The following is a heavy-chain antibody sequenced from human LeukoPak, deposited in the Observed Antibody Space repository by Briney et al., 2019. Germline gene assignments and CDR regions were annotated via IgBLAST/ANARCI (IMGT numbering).Heavy chain of an antibody. V-gene: IGHV1-2*04. Sequence: ASVKVSCKASGYTFTGYYMHWVRQAPGQGLEWMGWINPNSGGTNYAQKFQGWVTMTRDTSISTAYMELSRLRSDDTAVYYCARSSSSWYPNYFQHWGQGTLVTVSS. J-gene: IGHJ1*01. CDR3: ARSSSSWYPNYFQH. D-gene: IGHD6-13*01. CDR2: INPNSGGT. CDR1: GYTFTGYY.